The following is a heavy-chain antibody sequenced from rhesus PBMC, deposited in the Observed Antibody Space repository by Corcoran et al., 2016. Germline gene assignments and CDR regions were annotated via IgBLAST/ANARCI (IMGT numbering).Heavy chain of an antibody. V-gene: IGHV1-180*01. Sequence: QVQLVQSGGEIKQPGASVKLSCKASGYSFTSHSINWVRKAPGQGLEWIGQISPYNGNKHYAQTFQGRVTITTDTSTSTAYMALSSLRSEDTAVYYCTRDKSGGFDSWGQGVLVIVSS. J-gene: IGHJ4*01. CDR3: TRDKSGGFDS. CDR1: GYSFTSHS. CDR2: ISPYNGNK.